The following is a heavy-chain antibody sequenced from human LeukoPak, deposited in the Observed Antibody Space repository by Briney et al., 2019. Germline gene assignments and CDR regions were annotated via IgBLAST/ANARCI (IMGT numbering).Heavy chain of an antibody. D-gene: IGHD5-18*01. V-gene: IGHV5-51*01. CDR1: GYSFLTYW. J-gene: IGHJ4*02. Sequence: GESLKISCKGSGYSFLTYWIGSVRQMPGKGLEWMGIIYPGDSDTRYSPSFQGQVTISADKSISTAYLQWSSLKASDTAMYYCARRGYSYGTSLGYWGQGTLVTVSS. CDR3: ARRGYSYGTSLGY. CDR2: IYPGDSDT.